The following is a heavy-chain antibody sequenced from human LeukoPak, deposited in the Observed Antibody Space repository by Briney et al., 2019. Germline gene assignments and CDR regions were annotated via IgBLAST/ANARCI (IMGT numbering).Heavy chain of an antibody. J-gene: IGHJ4*02. CDR3: ARQERSGYYYRGFFGD. CDR1: GGSFSGYY. CDR2: INHSGST. Sequence: SETLSLTCAVYGGSFSGYYWSWIRQPPGKGLEWIGEINHSGSTNYNPSLKSRVTISVDTSKNQFSLKLSSVTAADTAVYYCARQERSGYYYRGFFGDWGRGTLVTVSS. D-gene: IGHD3-22*01. V-gene: IGHV4-34*01.